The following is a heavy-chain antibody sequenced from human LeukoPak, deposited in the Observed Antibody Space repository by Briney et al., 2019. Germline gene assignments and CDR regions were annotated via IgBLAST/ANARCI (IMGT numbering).Heavy chain of an antibody. Sequence: GGSLRLSCAASGFTFSSYWMHWVRQAPGKGLVWVSRINSDGSSTSYADSVKGRFTTSRDNAKNTLYLQMNSLRAEDTAVYYCARDFKYSGYELDYWGQGTLVTVSS. CDR3: ARDFKYSGYELDY. CDR2: INSDGSST. CDR1: GFTFSSYW. J-gene: IGHJ4*02. V-gene: IGHV3-74*01. D-gene: IGHD5-12*01.